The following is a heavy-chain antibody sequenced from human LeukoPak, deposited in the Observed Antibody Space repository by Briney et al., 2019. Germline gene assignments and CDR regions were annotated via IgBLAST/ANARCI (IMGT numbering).Heavy chain of an antibody. V-gene: IGHV5-51*01. CDR1: GYSFTSYC. J-gene: IGHJ3*01. CDR3: GMSGDRVPLQDDVFDV. Sequence: PGESLKISCKVSGYSFTSYCIGWVRQMPGKGLEWMGIIYPGDSGPTYSPSFQGQVTISVDKSNNTAYLQWSSLQASDTAMYYCGMSGDRVPLQDDVFDVWGQGTMVTVST. CDR2: IYPGDSGP. D-gene: IGHD1-26*01.